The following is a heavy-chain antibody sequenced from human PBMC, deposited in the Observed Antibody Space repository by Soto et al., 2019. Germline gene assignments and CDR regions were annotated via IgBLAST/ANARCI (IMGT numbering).Heavy chain of an antibody. Sequence: KPSETLSLTCTVSGGSISSSSYYWGWIRQPPGKGLEWIGSIYYSGSTYYNPSLKSRVTISVDTSKNQFSLKLSSVTAADTAVYYCARHKFAVVVINWFDPWGQGTLVTVSS. J-gene: IGHJ5*02. D-gene: IGHD3-22*01. CDR2: IYYSGST. CDR3: ARHKFAVVVINWFDP. CDR1: GGSISSSSYY. V-gene: IGHV4-39*01.